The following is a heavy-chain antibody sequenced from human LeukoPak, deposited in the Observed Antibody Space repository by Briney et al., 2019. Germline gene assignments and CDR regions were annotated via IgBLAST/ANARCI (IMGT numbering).Heavy chain of an antibody. CDR2: INPHSGGT. CDR1: GYTFTDYY. D-gene: IGHD2-2*01. CDR3: ATVPCVISSCSPDNWFDP. Sequence: ASVKVSCKASGYTFTDYYILWLRQAPGQGLEWVGWINPHSGGTNFAQRFQGRVTMTRDTPVSTVYMELTRLTSDDTAVYYCATVPCVISSCSPDNWFDPWGQGTLVTVSS. V-gene: IGHV1-2*02. J-gene: IGHJ5*02.